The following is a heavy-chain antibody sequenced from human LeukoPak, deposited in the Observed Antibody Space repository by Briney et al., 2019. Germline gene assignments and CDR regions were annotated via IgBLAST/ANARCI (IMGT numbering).Heavy chain of an antibody. D-gene: IGHD2-8*02. J-gene: IGHJ4*02. CDR3: ARVSLYWYSLRVTENYFDY. CDR1: GYTFTSYG. Sequence: ASVKVSCKASGYTFTSYGISWVRQAPGQGLEWMGWISAYNGNTNYAQKLQGRVTMTTDTSTSTAYMELRSLRSDDTAVYYCARVSLYWYSLRVTENYFDYWGQGTLVTVSS. CDR2: ISAYNGNT. V-gene: IGHV1-18*01.